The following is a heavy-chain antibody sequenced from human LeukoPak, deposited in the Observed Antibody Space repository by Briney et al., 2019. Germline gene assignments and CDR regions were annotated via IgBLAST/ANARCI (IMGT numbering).Heavy chain of an antibody. CDR1: GGSISSYY. V-gene: IGHV4-59*01. CDR2: IYYSGST. Sequence: SETLSLTCTVSGGSISSYYWSWIRQPPGKGLEWIGYIYYSGSTNYNPSLKSRVTISVDTSKNQFSLKLSSVTAADTAVYYCARLSRDGYNFPAYYFDYWGQGTLVTVSS. D-gene: IGHD5-24*01. J-gene: IGHJ4*02. CDR3: ARLSRDGYNFPAYYFDY.